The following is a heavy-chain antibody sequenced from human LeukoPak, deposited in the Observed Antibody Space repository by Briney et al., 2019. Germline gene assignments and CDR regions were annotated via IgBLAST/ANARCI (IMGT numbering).Heavy chain of an antibody. J-gene: IGHJ4*02. CDR2: IYSGGST. CDR1: GFTVRSNY. Sequence: GSLRLSCAASGFTVRSNYMSWVRQAPGKGLEWVSVIYSGGSTYYADSVKGRFTISRDNTKNTLYLQMNSLRAEDTAVYYCRFEGDLDYWGQGTLVTVSS. CDR3: RFEGDLDY. D-gene: IGHD2-21*02. V-gene: IGHV3-53*01.